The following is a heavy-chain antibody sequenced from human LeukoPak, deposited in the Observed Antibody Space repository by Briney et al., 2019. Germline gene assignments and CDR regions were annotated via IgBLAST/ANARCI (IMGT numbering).Heavy chain of an antibody. D-gene: IGHD6-6*01. Sequence: PAGSLRLSCEASGFTFSNSWMSWVGQGPGKGLEWVANINQDGSEKYYEDSVRGRFTISRDNAKNSLYLQMNSLRAEDTAVYYCARGARWGQGTLVTVSS. CDR2: INQDGSEK. J-gene: IGHJ4*02. CDR1: GFTFSNSW. CDR3: ARGAR. V-gene: IGHV3-7*01.